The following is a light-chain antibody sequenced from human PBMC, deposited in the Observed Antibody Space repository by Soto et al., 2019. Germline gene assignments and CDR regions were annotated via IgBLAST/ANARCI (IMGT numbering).Light chain of an antibody. CDR3: RHWVDHMST. CDR2: KAS. V-gene: IGKV1-5*03. CDR1: QSISSW. Sequence: DIHLTQSPSTLSASVGDRVTITCRASQSISSWLAWYQQKPGKAPKLLIYKASTVESGVPSRFSGSGSGTEFTLTISSLQPDDVATYYCRHWVDHMSTVGHGTNVEIK. J-gene: IGKJ1*01.